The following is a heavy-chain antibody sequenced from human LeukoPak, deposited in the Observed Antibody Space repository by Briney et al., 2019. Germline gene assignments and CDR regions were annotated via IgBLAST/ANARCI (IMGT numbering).Heavy chain of an antibody. CDR2: INRDGSST. Sequence: GGSLRLSCAASGFTFSSFWMYWVRQVPGKGLVWVSRINRDGSSTTYADSVRGRFTISRDNAKNSLYLQMNSLRVEDTAVYYCARASAPPSFYYYYGMDVWGQGTTVTVSS. J-gene: IGHJ6*02. V-gene: IGHV3-74*01. CDR3: ARASAPPSFYYYYGMDV. CDR1: GFTFSSFW.